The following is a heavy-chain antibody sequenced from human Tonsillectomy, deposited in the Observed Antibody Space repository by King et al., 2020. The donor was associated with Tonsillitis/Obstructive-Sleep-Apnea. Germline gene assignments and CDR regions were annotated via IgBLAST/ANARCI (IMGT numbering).Heavy chain of an antibody. V-gene: IGHV4-39*01. Sequence: QLQESGPGLVKTSETLSLTCTVSGGSISSSSYYWGWIRQPPGKGLEWIGSIYYSGSTYYNPSLKSRVTISVDTSKNQFSLKLSSVTAADTAVYYCASGDSPLAYCGGYCSWALVGYWGQGTLVTVSS. J-gene: IGHJ4*02. CDR3: ASGDSPLAYCGGYCSWALVGY. CDR2: IYYSGST. D-gene: IGHD2-21*01. CDR1: GGSISSSSYY.